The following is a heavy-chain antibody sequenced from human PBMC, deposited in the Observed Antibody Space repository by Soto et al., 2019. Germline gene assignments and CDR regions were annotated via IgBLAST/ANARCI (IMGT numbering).Heavy chain of an antibody. V-gene: IGHV1-46*01. Sequence: QVQLVQSGAEVKKPGASAKVSCKASGYTFTSYYMHWVRQAPGQGLEWMGIINPSGGSTSYAQKFQGRVSMTRDTSTRTVDMEVSSLRSEDTAGYYCARGGYSSSYSYGMDLWGQGTTVTVSS. CDR1: GYTFTSYY. CDR3: ARGGYSSSYSYGMDL. D-gene: IGHD6-6*01. J-gene: IGHJ6*02. CDR2: INPSGGST.